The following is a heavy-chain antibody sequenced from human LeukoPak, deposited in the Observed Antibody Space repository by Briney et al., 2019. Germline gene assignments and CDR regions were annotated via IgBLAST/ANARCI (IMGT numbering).Heavy chain of an antibody. CDR3: ARRGSSSWTRNFDY. J-gene: IGHJ4*02. CDR1: GGSFSGYY. V-gene: IGHV4-34*01. CDR2: INHSGST. D-gene: IGHD6-13*01. Sequence: SETLSLTCAVYGGSFSGYYWSWIRQPPGKGLEWIGEINHSGSTNYNPSLKSRVTISVDTSKNQFSLKLSSVTAADTAVYYCARRGSSSWTRNFDYWGQGTLVTVSS.